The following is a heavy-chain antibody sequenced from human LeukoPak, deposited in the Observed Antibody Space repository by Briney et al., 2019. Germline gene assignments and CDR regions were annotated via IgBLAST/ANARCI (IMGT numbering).Heavy chain of an antibody. V-gene: IGHV3-74*01. D-gene: IGHD2-15*01. CDR2: ITNDGSST. Sequence: GGSLRLSCAASGLTFSSHWMHWVRQAPGKGLVWVSRITNDGSSTTYADSVKGRFTISRDNSRNTLYLQMNSLRAEDTAVYYCARRVVYYFDYWGQGTLVTVSS. J-gene: IGHJ4*02. CDR1: GLTFSSHW. CDR3: ARRVVYYFDY.